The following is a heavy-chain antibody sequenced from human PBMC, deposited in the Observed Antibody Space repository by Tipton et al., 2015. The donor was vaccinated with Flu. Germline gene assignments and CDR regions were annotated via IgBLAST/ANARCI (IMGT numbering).Heavy chain of an antibody. CDR3: ARDRGSYNIHLEYHYYYGMDV. CDR2: ISGYDGDT. CDR1: GYTFSNYG. D-gene: IGHD1-26*01. J-gene: IGHJ6*02. V-gene: IGHV1-18*01. Sequence: QVQLVQSGVEVRKPGASVKVSCKASGYTFSNYGITWVRQAPGQGLEWMGWISGYDGDTNYAEKLQGRVTMTTDTSTNTAYMELRSLKSDDTAMYYCARDRGSYNIHLEYHYYYGMDVWGQGTTVTASS.